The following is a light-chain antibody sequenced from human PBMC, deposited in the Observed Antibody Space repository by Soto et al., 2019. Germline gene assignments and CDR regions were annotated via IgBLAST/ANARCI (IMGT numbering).Light chain of an antibody. Sequence: DIVLTQSPGTLSLSPGERATLSCRASQSVNSAYLAWYHQKPGQAPRLLIYGASTRATGIPDRFSGSGSGTDFTLTISRLEPEDLAVYYCQQYGNSPPWTFGQGTKVEIK. V-gene: IGKV3-20*01. CDR3: QQYGNSPPWT. CDR2: GAS. J-gene: IGKJ1*01. CDR1: QSVNSAY.